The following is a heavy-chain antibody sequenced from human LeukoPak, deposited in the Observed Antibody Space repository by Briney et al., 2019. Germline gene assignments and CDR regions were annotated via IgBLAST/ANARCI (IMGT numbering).Heavy chain of an antibody. V-gene: IGHV3-11*01. J-gene: IGHJ6*02. CDR3: ARDHDFWSGYPTPYYYYGMDV. D-gene: IGHD3-3*01. Sequence: GGSLRLSCAASGFTFSDYYMSWIRQAPGKGLEWVSYISSSGSTIYYADSVKGRFTISRDNAKNSLYLQMNSLRAEDTAVYYCARDHDFWSGYPTPYYYYGMDVWGQGTTVTVSS. CDR1: GFTFSDYY. CDR2: ISSSGSTI.